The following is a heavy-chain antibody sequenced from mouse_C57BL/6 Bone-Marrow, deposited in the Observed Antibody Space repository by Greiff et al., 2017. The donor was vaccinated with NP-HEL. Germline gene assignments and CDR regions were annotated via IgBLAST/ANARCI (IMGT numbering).Heavy chain of an antibody. J-gene: IGHJ4*01. D-gene: IGHD2-5*01. CDR3: ARGAYYSNSLAMDY. Sequence: QVQLKESGAELARPGASVKLSCKASGYTFTSYGISGVKQRTGQGLEWIGEIYPRSGNTYYNEKFKGKATLTADKSSSTAYMELRSLTSEDSAVYFCARGAYYSNSLAMDYWGQGTSVTVSS. CDR1: GYTFTSYG. V-gene: IGHV1-81*01. CDR2: IYPRSGNT.